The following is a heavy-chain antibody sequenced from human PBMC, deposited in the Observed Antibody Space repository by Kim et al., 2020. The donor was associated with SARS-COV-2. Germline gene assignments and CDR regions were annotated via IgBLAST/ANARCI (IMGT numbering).Heavy chain of an antibody. D-gene: IGHD6-19*01. CDR1: GFTFSSYE. CDR3: ARGLRVAGSLGYFQY. V-gene: IGHV3-48*03. Sequence: GGSLRLSCAASGFTFSSYEMNWVRQATGKGLEWVSYISSDGNTIYYADSVKGRFTISRDNAKNSLYLQMNSLRAEDTAVYYCARGLRVAGSLGYFQYWGQGTLVTVSS. CDR2: ISSDGNTI. J-gene: IGHJ1*01.